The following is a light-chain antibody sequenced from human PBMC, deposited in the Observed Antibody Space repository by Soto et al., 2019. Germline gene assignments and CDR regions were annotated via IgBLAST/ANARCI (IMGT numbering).Light chain of an antibody. V-gene: IGKV3-20*01. CDR3: QQYDSSLYT. Sequence: EIVLTQSPGTLSLSPGERATLSCRASQSVSNSYLAWYRHKPGQAPRLLIYGASSRATGIPDRFSGSGSGTDFTLTISRLEPEDFAVYYCQQYDSSLYTFGQGTKLEIK. J-gene: IGKJ2*01. CDR2: GAS. CDR1: QSVSNSY.